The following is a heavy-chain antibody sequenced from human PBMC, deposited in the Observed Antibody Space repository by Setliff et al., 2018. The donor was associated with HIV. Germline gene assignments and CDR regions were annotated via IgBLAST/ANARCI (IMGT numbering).Heavy chain of an antibody. CDR3: ARGLSSQTYWGTRPLGLDY. Sequence: SETLSLTCTVSGGSISSFYWSWIRQPPGKGLEWIGYIYYSGSTSYNPSLKSRVTISVDTSKTQFSLKLSSVTAADTAVYYCARGLSSQTYWGTRPLGLDYWGQGSLVTVSS. J-gene: IGHJ4*01. D-gene: IGHD2-2*01. V-gene: IGHV4-59*08. CDR2: IYYSGST. CDR1: GGSISSFY.